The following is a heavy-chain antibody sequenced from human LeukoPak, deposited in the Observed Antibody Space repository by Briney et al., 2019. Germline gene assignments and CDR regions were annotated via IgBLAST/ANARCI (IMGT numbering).Heavy chain of an antibody. CDR2: ISGSGGST. CDR3: AKEATSSSWIDYYYGMDV. CDR1: GFTFSSYA. J-gene: IGHJ6*02. Sequence: GGSLRLSCAASGFTFSSYAMSWVRQAPGKGLEWVSAISGSGGSTYYADSVKGRFTISRDNSKNTLYLQMNRLSAEDTAVCYCAKEATSSSWIDYYYGMDVWGQGTTVTVSS. V-gene: IGHV3-23*01. D-gene: IGHD6-13*01.